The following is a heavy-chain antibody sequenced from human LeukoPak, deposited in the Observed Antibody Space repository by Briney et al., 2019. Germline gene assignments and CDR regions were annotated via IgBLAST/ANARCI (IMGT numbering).Heavy chain of an antibody. V-gene: IGHV3-30*18. Sequence: PGGSLRLSCAASGFTFSSYGMHWVRQAPGKGLEWVAVISYDGSNKYYADSVKGRFTISRENSKNTFYLQMISLRAKDTAVYYCAKDGGLTVTTHDAFDIWGQGTMVTVSS. CDR2: ISYDGSNK. CDR1: GFTFSSYG. D-gene: IGHD4-17*01. CDR3: AKDGGLTVTTHDAFDI. J-gene: IGHJ3*02.